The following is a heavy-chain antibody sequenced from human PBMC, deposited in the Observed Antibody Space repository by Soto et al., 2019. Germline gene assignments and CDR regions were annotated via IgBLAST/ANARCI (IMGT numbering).Heavy chain of an antibody. CDR1: GFTFSSYG. D-gene: IGHD1-26*01. Sequence: PGGSLRLSCAASGFTFSSYGMHWVRQAPGKGLEWVAVISYDGSNKYYADSVKGRFTISRDNSKNTLYLQMNSLRAEDTAVYYCAKDRSDSGSYYEGYFDYWGQGTLVTVSS. CDR3: AKDRSDSGSYYEGYFDY. V-gene: IGHV3-30*18. J-gene: IGHJ4*02. CDR2: ISYDGSNK.